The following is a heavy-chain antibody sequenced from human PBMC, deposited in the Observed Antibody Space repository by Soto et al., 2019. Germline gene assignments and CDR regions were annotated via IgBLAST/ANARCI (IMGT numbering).Heavy chain of an antibody. CDR3: AKENGDSSSWFEFDY. D-gene: IGHD6-13*01. CDR2: ISGSGGST. CDR1: GFTFSSYA. Sequence: EVQLLESGGGLVQPGGSLRLSCAASGFTFSSYAMSWVRQAPGKGLEWVSAISGSGGSTYYADSVNGRVTISRDNHKSTLYLQMNSIRAEDTAVYYCAKENGDSSSWFEFDYWGQGTLVTVSS. J-gene: IGHJ4*02. V-gene: IGHV3-23*01.